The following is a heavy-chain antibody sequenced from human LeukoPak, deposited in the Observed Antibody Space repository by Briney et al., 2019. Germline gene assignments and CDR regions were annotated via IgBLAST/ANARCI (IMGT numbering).Heavy chain of an antibody. J-gene: IGHJ4*02. CDR2: IYSGGST. Sequence: PGGSLRLSCAASGFTFSSYAMSWVRQAPGKGLEWVSVIYSGGSTFYEDSVKGRFTISRDKSKNTLYLQMNSLRADDTAVYYCARDSSGWYYFDYWGQGSLVTVSS. CDR3: ARDSSGWYYFDY. D-gene: IGHD6-19*01. CDR1: GFTFSSYA. V-gene: IGHV3-66*02.